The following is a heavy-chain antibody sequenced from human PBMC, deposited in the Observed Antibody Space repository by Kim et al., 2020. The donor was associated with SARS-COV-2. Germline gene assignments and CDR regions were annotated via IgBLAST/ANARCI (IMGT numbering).Heavy chain of an antibody. Sequence: GGSLRLSCAASGFSFSTFGMHWVRQAPGKGLEWVAVIWYDGSNKYYGESVKGRFTISRDFSKNTLYLQMNSLKPEDTAVYYCARDLSGTYYNGIDVWGRGTAVTVS. J-gene: IGHJ6*02. CDR2: IWYDGSNK. CDR1: GFSFSTFG. D-gene: IGHD7-27*01. V-gene: IGHV3-33*01. CDR3: ARDLSGTYYNGIDV.